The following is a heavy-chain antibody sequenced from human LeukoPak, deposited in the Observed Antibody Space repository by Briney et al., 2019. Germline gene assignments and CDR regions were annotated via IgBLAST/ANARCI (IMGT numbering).Heavy chain of an antibody. D-gene: IGHD2-2*01. CDR2: ISGSGGST. V-gene: IGHV3-23*01. J-gene: IGHJ4*02. CDR1: GFTFSSYA. Sequence: PGGSLRLSCAASGFTFSSYAMSWVRQAPGKGLEWVSAISGSGGSTYYADSVKGRFTISRDNSKNTLYLQMNSLRAEDTAVYYCAKDLKWYQTRPDGFDYWGQGTLVTASS. CDR3: AKDLKWYQTRPDGFDY.